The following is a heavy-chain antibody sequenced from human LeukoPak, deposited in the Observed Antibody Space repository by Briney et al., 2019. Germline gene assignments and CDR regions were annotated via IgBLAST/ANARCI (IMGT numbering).Heavy chain of an antibody. CDR3: ASGDHLRTI. CDR2: IKQDGTEK. J-gene: IGHJ3*02. Sequence: SGGSLRLSCAASGYTFSTYWMSWVRQVPGKGLEWVANIKQDGTEKHYVDSVKGRFTISRDNAKNSLYLQMNSLRAEDTAVYYCASGDHLRTIWGQGTMVTVSS. V-gene: IGHV3-7*01. D-gene: IGHD4-17*01. CDR1: GYTFSTYW.